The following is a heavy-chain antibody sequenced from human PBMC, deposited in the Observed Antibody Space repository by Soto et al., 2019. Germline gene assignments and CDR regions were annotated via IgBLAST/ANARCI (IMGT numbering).Heavy chain of an antibody. J-gene: IGHJ4*02. CDR2: INHSGST. V-gene: IGHV4-34*01. Sequence: PSETLSLTCAVYGGSFSCYYWRWIRQPPGKGLEWIGEINHSGSTNYNPSLKRRVTISVDTSKNQFSLKLSSVTAADTAVYYCARGRYDSSGYLLDYWGQGTLVTVSS. D-gene: IGHD3-22*01. CDR1: GGSFSCYY. CDR3: ARGRYDSSGYLLDY.